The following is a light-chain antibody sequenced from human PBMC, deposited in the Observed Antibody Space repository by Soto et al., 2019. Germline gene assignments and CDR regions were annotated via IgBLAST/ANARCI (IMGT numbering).Light chain of an antibody. CDR3: QQKRA. V-gene: IGKV1-5*01. J-gene: IGKJ1*01. CDR1: QSFSSE. Sequence: DIQMTQSPSTLSASVGDRVTITRRASQSFSSELAWYQQKPGKAPTLLIFDVSNLQSGIPSRFSGSGSGTEFTLSISILQPDDFGTYYCQQKRAFGQGTRVEIK. CDR2: DVS.